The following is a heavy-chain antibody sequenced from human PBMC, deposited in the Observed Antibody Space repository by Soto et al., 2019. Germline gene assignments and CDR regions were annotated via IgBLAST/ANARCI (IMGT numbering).Heavy chain of an antibody. V-gene: IGHV4-59*08. J-gene: IGHJ4*02. Sequence: SETLSLTCTVSGGSINSYYWNWIRQPPGKGLEWIGYMYYSGSTNYSPSLKSRVTISVDTSKNQFSLKLNSVTAADTAVYYCARHGHHELDHSFDYWGQGALVTVSS. CDR2: MYYSGST. CDR3: ARHGHHELDHSFDY. CDR1: GGSINSYY. D-gene: IGHD4-4*01.